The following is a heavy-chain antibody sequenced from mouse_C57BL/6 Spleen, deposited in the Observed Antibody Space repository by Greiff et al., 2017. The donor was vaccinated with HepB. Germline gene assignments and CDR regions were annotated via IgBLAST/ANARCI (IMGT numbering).Heavy chain of an antibody. CDR2: ISSGSSTI. D-gene: IGHD2-4*01. Sequence: EVKVVESGGGLVKPGGSLKLSCAASGFTFSDYGMHWVRQAPEKGLEWVAYISSGSSTIYYADTVKGRFTISRDNAKNTLFLQMTSLRSEDTAMYYCARRDYDKVYYAMDYWGQGTSVTVSS. V-gene: IGHV5-17*01. CDR3: ARRDYDKVYYAMDY. J-gene: IGHJ4*01. CDR1: GFTFSDYG.